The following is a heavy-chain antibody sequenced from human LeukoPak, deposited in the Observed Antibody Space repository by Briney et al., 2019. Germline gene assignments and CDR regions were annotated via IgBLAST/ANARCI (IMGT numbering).Heavy chain of an antibody. Sequence: PGRSLRLSCPASGFTFGDYAMSWFRPAPGKGLEWVGFIRSKAYGVTTEYAASVKGRFTISRDDYKSIAYLQMNSLKTGDTAVYYCTLYDSSGYSDYWGQGTLVSVSS. V-gene: IGHV3-49*03. J-gene: IGHJ4*02. CDR3: TLYDSSGYSDY. D-gene: IGHD3-22*01. CDR1: GFTFGDYA. CDR2: IRSKAYGVTT.